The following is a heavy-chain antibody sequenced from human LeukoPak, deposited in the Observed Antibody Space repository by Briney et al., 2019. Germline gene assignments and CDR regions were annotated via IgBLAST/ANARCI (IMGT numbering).Heavy chain of an antibody. CDR3: ARDQFRSGSYYVVAAFDI. V-gene: IGHV3-20*04. CDR2: INWNGGST. J-gene: IGHJ3*02. Sequence: GGSLRLSCAASGFTFDDYGMSWVRQAPGKGLEWVSGINWNGGSTGYADSVKGRFTISRDNAKNSLYLQMNSLRAEDTALYYCARDQFRSGSYYVVAAFDIWGQGTMVTVSS. CDR1: GFTFDDYG. D-gene: IGHD1-26*01.